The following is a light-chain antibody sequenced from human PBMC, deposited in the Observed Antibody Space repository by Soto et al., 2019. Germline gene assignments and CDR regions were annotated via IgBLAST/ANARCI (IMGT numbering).Light chain of an antibody. V-gene: IGKV3-20*01. CDR1: QSVSNNY. CDR3: QQYGSSPRT. CDR2: GAS. Sequence: EIVFTQSPGTLSLSPGERATLSFRASQSVSNNYLAWYQQKPGQAPRLLIYGASNRATGIPDRFSGSGSGTDLTLTISRLEPEDFAVYYCQQYGSSPRTFGQGTKVDIK. J-gene: IGKJ1*01.